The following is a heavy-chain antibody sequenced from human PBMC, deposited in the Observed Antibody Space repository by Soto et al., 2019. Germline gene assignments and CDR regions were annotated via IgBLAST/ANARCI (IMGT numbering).Heavy chain of an antibody. V-gene: IGHV3-23*01. CDR2: ISGSGGST. Sequence: VGSLRLSCAASGFTFSSYAMSWVRQAPGKGLEWVSAISGSGGSTYYADSVKGRFTISRDNSKNTLYLQMNSLRAEDTAVYYCAKGLRYFDWLSQPYFDYWGQGTLVTVSS. D-gene: IGHD3-9*01. CDR3: AKGLRYFDWLSQPYFDY. CDR1: GFTFSSYA. J-gene: IGHJ4*02.